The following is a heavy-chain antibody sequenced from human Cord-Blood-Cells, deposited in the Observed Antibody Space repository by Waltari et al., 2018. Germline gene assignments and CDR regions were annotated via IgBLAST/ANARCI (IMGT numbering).Heavy chain of an antibody. CDR3: ARRDYYGSGSSPFDY. J-gene: IGHJ4*01. D-gene: IGHD3-10*01. V-gene: IGHV4-39*01. CDR2: IYYSGST. Sequence: QLQLQESGPGLVKPSETLSLTCTVSGGSISSSSYSWGWIRQPPGKGLEWIGSIYYSGSTYYNPSLKSRVTISVDTSKNQFSLKLSSVTAADTAVYYCARRDYYGSGSSPFDYWGQGTLVTVSS. CDR1: GGSISSSSYS.